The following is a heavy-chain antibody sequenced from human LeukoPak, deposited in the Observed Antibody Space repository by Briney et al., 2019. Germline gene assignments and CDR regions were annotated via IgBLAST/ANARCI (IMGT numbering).Heavy chain of an antibody. Sequence: GGSLRLSCAASGFTFSSYAMHWVRQAPGKGLEWVAVISYDGSNKYYADSVKGRFTISRDNSKNTLYLQMNSLRAEVTAVYYCARGAATAGTYFDYWGQGTLVTVSS. V-gene: IGHV3-30*01. CDR1: GFTFSSYA. J-gene: IGHJ4*02. CDR3: ARGAATAGTYFDY. D-gene: IGHD6-13*01. CDR2: ISYDGSNK.